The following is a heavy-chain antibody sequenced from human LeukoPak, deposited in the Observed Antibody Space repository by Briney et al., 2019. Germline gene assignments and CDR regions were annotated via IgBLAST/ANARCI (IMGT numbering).Heavy chain of an antibody. CDR2: ISFDGSYK. CDR1: GFTFSLYA. J-gene: IGHJ3*02. Sequence: GGSLRLSCAASGFTFSLYAMHWVRQAPGKGVEWVAIISFDGSYKNYADCVKGRFTISRDNSDNTLYLQMSSLRAEDTALYYCTRRDFNGGNSLAGFDIWGQGTMVTVSS. D-gene: IGHD4-23*01. V-gene: IGHV3-30-3*01. CDR3: TRRDFNGGNSLAGFDI.